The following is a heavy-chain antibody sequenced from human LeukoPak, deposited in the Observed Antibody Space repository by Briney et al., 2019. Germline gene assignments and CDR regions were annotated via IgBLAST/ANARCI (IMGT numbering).Heavy chain of an antibody. CDR1: GDSVSSNSAS. D-gene: IGHD3-22*01. CDR2: TYYRSKWYN. V-gene: IGHV6-1*01. Sequence: SQTLSLTCAISGDSVSSNSASWNWIRQSPSRGLEWLGRTYYRSKWYNDYSVSVKSRITINPNTSKNQFFLQLNSVTTEDPAVYYCARDPLRLYYYDSSGYYYYGMDVWGQGTTVTVSS. J-gene: IGHJ6*02. CDR3: ARDPLRLYYYDSSGYYYYGMDV.